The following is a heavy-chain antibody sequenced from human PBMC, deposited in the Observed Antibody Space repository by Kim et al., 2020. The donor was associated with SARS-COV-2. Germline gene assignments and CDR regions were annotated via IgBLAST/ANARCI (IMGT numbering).Heavy chain of an antibody. Sequence: RGSLRLSCAAPAHTYNDYYMSWIRQAPGKGLEWISYISGTGNTIYHADSVKGRFTISRDNAKNSLYLHMNSLSADDTAVYYCARSGVGGATRAVDYWGQGTLVTVSS. D-gene: IGHD1-26*01. CDR3: ARSGVGGATRAVDY. J-gene: IGHJ4*02. V-gene: IGHV3-11*01. CDR2: ISGTGNTI. CDR1: AHTYNDYY.